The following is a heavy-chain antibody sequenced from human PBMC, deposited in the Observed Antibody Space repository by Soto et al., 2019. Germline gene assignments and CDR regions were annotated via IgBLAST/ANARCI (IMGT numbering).Heavy chain of an antibody. J-gene: IGHJ6*02. CDR3: ARDRSSGTGGDYYYYGMDV. CDR1: GYTFTSYY. CDR2: INPSGGST. D-gene: IGHD6-19*01. Sequence: EASVKVSCKASGYTFTSYYMHWVRQAPGQGLEWMGIINPSGGSTSCAQKFQGRVTMTRDTSTSTVYMELSRLRSDDTAVYYCARDRSSGTGGDYYYYGMDVWGQGTTVTVSS. V-gene: IGHV1-46*01.